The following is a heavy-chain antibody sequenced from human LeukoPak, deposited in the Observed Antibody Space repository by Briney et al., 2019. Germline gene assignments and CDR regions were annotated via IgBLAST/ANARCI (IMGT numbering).Heavy chain of an antibody. V-gene: IGHV3-23*01. CDR2: ISGSGGST. J-gene: IGHJ4*02. CDR3: AKSGLTGYSYGCAGDY. CDR1: GFTFSSYA. Sequence: GGSLRLSCAASGFTFSSYAMSWVRQAPGKGLEWVSAISGSGGSTYYADSVKGRFTISRDNSKNTLYLQMNSLRAEDTAVYYCAKSGLTGYSYGCAGDYWGQGTLVTVSS. D-gene: IGHD5-18*01.